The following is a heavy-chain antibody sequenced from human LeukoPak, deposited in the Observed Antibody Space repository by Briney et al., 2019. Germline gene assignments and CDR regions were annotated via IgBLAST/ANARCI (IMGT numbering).Heavy chain of an antibody. Sequence: SETLSLTCSVSGGAIIPFYWNWIRQPAGKGLEWIGRIYSSGSTKYNPSLKSRVTMSVDTSKNQFSLKLSSVTAADTAVYYCAKDYYDSSEGWFDHWGQGTLVTVSS. J-gene: IGHJ5*02. V-gene: IGHV4-4*07. CDR1: GGAIIPFY. D-gene: IGHD3-22*01. CDR2: IYSSGST. CDR3: AKDYYDSSEGWFDH.